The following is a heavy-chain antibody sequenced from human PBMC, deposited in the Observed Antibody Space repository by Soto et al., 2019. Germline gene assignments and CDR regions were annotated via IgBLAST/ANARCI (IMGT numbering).Heavy chain of an antibody. V-gene: IGHV3-33*01. J-gene: IGHJ2*01. CDR3: ARAPNYYDSSGYYNHWYFDL. D-gene: IGHD3-22*01. Sequence: GSLRLSGAASGFTFSSYGMHWVRQAPGKGLEWVAVIWYDGSNKYYADSVKGRFTISRDNSKNTLYLQMNSLRAEDTAVYYCARAPNYYDSSGYYNHWYFDLWGRGTLVTVSS. CDR1: GFTFSSYG. CDR2: IWYDGSNK.